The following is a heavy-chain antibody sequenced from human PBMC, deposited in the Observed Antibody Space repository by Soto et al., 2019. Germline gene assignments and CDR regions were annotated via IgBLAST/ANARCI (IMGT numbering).Heavy chain of an antibody. CDR1: GFTFSNAW. CDR2: IKSKTDGGTT. CDR3: TTSYGDGSFDY. Sequence: EVQLVESGGGLVKPGGSLRLSCAASGFTFSNAWMNWVRQAPRKGLEWVGRIKSKTDGGTTDYAAPVKGRFTISRDDSKNTLYLQMNSLKTAVTAVYYCTTSYGDGSFDYWGQGTLVTVSS. D-gene: IGHD4-17*01. J-gene: IGHJ4*02. V-gene: IGHV3-15*07.